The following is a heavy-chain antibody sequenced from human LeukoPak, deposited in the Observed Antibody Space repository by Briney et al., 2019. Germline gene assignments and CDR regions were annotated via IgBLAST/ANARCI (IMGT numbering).Heavy chain of an antibody. Sequence: GGSLRLSCAASGFSFSSHVMHCVRQAPGKGLEWVSGISGSGGDTYHADSVKGRFTISRDNSKDMLNLQMNSLRVEDTALYYCAKDQNYESSGYYGGFDCWGQGTLVTVSS. CDR2: ISGSGGDT. J-gene: IGHJ4*02. CDR1: GFSFSSHV. CDR3: AKDQNYESSGYYGGFDC. D-gene: IGHD3-22*01. V-gene: IGHV3-23*01.